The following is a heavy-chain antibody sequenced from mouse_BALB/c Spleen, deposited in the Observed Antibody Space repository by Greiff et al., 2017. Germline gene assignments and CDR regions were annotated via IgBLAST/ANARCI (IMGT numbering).Heavy chain of an antibody. Sequence: VQLQQSGAELMKPGASVKISCKATGYTFSSYWIEWVKQRPGHGLEWIGEILPGSGSTNYNEKFKGKATFTADTSSNTAYMQLSSLTSEDSAVYYCARFRDYDLNAMDYWGQGTSVTVSS. J-gene: IGHJ4*01. CDR3: ARFRDYDLNAMDY. V-gene: IGHV1-9*01. CDR1: GYTFSSYW. D-gene: IGHD2-4*01. CDR2: ILPGSGST.